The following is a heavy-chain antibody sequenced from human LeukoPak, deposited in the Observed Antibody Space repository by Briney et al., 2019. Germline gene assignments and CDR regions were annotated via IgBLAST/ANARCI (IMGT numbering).Heavy chain of an antibody. V-gene: IGHV3-30-3*01. CDR1: GFTLSSFA. D-gene: IGHD3-10*01. CDR2: ISFGGDNK. Sequence: PGGSLRLSCAASGFTLSSFAMHWVRQAPGKGWKWVAVISFGGDNKYDADSVKGRFTISRDISKNTLYLQMNSLRIDDTGIYYCVRGNYHGSGTYCGFDYWGQGTLVTVSS. J-gene: IGHJ4*02. CDR3: VRGNYHGSGTYCGFDY.